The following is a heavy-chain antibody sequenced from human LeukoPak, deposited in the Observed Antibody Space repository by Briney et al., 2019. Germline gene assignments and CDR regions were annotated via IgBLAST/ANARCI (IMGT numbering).Heavy chain of an antibody. D-gene: IGHD3-22*01. V-gene: IGHV1-18*01. CDR2: ISAYNGNT. CDR3: ARVPSYYYDSSGFDP. J-gene: IGHJ5*02. Sequence: ASVKVSCKASGGTFSSYAISWVRQAPGQGLEWMGWISAYNGNTNYAQKLQGRVTMTTDTSTSTAYMELRSLRSDDTAVYYCARVPSYYYDSSGFDPWGQGTLVTVSS. CDR1: GGTFSSYA.